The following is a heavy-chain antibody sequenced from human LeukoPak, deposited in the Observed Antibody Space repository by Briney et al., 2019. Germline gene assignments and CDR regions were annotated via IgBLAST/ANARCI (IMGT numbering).Heavy chain of an antibody. V-gene: IGHV4-61*02. Sequence: PSGTLSLTCTVSGGSISSGSYYWSWIRQPAGEGLEWIGRIYTSGSTNYNPSLKSRVTISVDTSKNQFSLKLSSVTAADTAVYYCARALRITIFGVVIGWFDPWGQGTLVTVSS. CDR1: GGSISSGSYY. J-gene: IGHJ5*02. CDR3: ARALRITIFGVVIGWFDP. D-gene: IGHD3-3*01. CDR2: IYTSGST.